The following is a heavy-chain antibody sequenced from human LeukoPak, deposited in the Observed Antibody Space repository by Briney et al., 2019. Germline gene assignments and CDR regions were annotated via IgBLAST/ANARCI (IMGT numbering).Heavy chain of an antibody. CDR2: ISYDGSNK. CDR3: ARDNDIVVVPAAYEIDY. V-gene: IGHV3-30-3*01. J-gene: IGHJ4*02. D-gene: IGHD2-2*01. CDR1: GFTFSSYA. Sequence: GGSLRLSCAASGFTFSSYAMHWVRQAPGKGLEWVAVISYDGSNKYYADSVKGRFTISRDNSKNTLYLQMNSLRAEDTAVYYCARDNDIVVVPAAYEIDYWGQGTLVTVSS.